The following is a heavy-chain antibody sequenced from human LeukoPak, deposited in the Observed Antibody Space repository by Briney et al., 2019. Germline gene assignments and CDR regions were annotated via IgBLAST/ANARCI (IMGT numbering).Heavy chain of an antibody. CDR1: GSTFSSYA. Sequence: GGSLRLSCAASGSTFSSYAMTWVRQAPGKGLEWASAISGSGGSTYYGDSVKGRFTISRDNSKNTLYLQMNSLRAEDRAVYYCAKDGGEYYDILAGHYPRLYYMGVWGKGTTVTISS. D-gene: IGHD3-9*01. V-gene: IGHV3-23*01. CDR2: ISGSGGST. J-gene: IGHJ6*03. CDR3: AKDGGEYYDILAGHYPRLYYMGV.